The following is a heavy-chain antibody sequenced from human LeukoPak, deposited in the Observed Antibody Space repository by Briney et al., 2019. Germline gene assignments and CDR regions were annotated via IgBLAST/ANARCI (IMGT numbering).Heavy chain of an antibody. D-gene: IGHD1-20*01. CDR3: ARRVTGTTRYFDY. CDR2: IYYSGST. CDR1: GGSISSSDYY. Sequence: PSETLSLTCTVSGGSISSSDYYWGRIRQPPGKGLEWIGSIYYSGSTYYNPSLKSRVTISVDTSKNQFSLKLSSVTAADTAVYYCARRVTGTTRYFDYWGQGTLVTVSS. V-gene: IGHV4-39*01. J-gene: IGHJ4*02.